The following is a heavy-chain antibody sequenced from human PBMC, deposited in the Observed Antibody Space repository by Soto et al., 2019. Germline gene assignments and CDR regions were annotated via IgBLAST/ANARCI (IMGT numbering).Heavy chain of an antibody. CDR3: ARRISGGSWYYFDY. J-gene: IGHJ4*02. CDR2: ILNDGNNK. CDR1: GFTFSSYA. V-gene: IGHV3-30-3*01. D-gene: IGHD3-16*01. Sequence: QVQLVESGGGVVQPEMSLRLSCAASGFTFSSYAMHWVRQAPGKGLEWVAVILNDGNNKYYADSVKDRFTISRDNSKNTLFLQMNSLRVEDTAVYFCARRISGGSWYYFDYWGQGTLVTVSS.